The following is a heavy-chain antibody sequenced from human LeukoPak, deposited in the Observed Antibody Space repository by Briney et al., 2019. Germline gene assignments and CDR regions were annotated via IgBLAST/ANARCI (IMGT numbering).Heavy chain of an antibody. CDR1: GGSISSYY. CDR2: IYYSGST. V-gene: IGHV4-59*01. Sequence: SETLSLTCTVSGGSISSYYWSWIRQPPGKGLEWIGYIYYSGSTHYTPSLKSRVTISVDRSKNQFSLKLTSVTAADTAVYYCARLKGHYYDSSSSYRDIWGQGTMVTVSP. J-gene: IGHJ3*02. D-gene: IGHD3-22*01. CDR3: ARLKGHYYDSSSSYRDI.